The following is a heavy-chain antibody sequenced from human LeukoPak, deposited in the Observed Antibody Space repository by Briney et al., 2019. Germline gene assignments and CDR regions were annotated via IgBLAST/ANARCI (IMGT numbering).Heavy chain of an antibody. CDR2: VSHIGTT. D-gene: IGHD3-3*02. CDR3: ARGISEWDRARSPYSDRLDV. V-gene: IGHV4-59*01. Sequence: SETLSLTCTVSGGSFTYYDLTWVRQPPGKGLEWSGYVSHIGTTSYSLSLKSQVTISLDTFRNQFSLRLTSVAAADTAIYYCARGISEWDRARSPYSDRLDVWGQGTTVAVSS. J-gene: IGHJ6*02. CDR1: GGSFTYYD.